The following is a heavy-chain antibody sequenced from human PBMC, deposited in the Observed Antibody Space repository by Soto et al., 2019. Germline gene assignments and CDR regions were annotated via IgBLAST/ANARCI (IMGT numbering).Heavy chain of an antibody. V-gene: IGHV1-8*01. CDR2: MNPNSGNT. Sequence: APVKVSCKASGYPFTSYDINWVRQATGKGLEWMGWMNPNSGNTGYAQKFQGRVTITRNTSLSTAYMELSSLRSEDTAVYYCARGEGGGYYYGMDVWGQGTTVTVSS. CDR3: ARGEGGGYYYGMDV. J-gene: IGHJ6*02. D-gene: IGHD3-10*01. CDR1: GYPFTSYD.